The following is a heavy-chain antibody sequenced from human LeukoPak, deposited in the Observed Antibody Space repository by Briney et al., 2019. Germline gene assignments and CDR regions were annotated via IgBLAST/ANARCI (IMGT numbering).Heavy chain of an antibody. CDR1: GGSISSSNYY. J-gene: IGHJ5*02. V-gene: IGHV4-39*01. D-gene: IGHD5-24*01. CDR3: ARIIEMATIFAPFDP. Sequence: SETLSLTCTVSGGSISSSNYYWGWIRQPPGKGLEWIGSIYYSGSTYYSPSLKSRVTISVDTSKNQFSLKLSSVTAADTAVYYCARIIEMATIFAPFDPWGQGTLVTVSS. CDR2: IYYSGST.